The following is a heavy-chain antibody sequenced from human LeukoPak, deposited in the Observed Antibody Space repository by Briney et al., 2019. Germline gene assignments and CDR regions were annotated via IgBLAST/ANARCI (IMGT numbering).Heavy chain of an antibody. Sequence: GGSLRLSCVVSGFTVSSNYMSWVRQAPGKGLEWVSVIYSGGSTYYADSVKGRFAISRDNSKNTLYLQMNSLRAEDTAVYYCARVASYGDYADYWGQGTLVTVSS. CDR3: ARVASYGDYADY. D-gene: IGHD4-17*01. CDR1: GFTVSSNY. J-gene: IGHJ4*02. CDR2: IYSGGST. V-gene: IGHV3-66*01.